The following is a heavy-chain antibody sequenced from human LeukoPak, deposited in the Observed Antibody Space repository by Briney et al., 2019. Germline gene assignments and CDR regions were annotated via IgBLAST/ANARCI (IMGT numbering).Heavy chain of an antibody. CDR1: GGSVSSGRHS. Sequence: PSETLSLTCIVSGGSVSSGRHSWAWIRQPPGMGLEWIGSIYYGGNTYYSLSLKSRVTISVETSKNQFSLRLSSVTATDTAVYYCARGENVAAAGIEYWGQGTLVTVSS. J-gene: IGHJ4*02. CDR3: ARGENVAAAGIEY. CDR2: IYYGGNT. D-gene: IGHD6-13*01. V-gene: IGHV4-39*01.